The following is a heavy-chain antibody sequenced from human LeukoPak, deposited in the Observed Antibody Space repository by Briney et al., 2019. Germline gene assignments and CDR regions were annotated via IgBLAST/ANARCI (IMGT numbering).Heavy chain of an antibody. CDR3: AKWPEGAMDYFDY. CDR2: ISGSGGST. J-gene: IGHJ4*02. D-gene: IGHD3-16*01. CDR1: GFTFSSYA. V-gene: IGHV3-23*01. Sequence: GGSLRLSCAASGFTFSSYAMSWVRQAPGKGLEWVSAISGSGGSTYYADSVKGRFTISRDNSKNTLYLEMSSLRVEDTAIYYCAKWPEGAMDYFDYWGQRTLVTVSS.